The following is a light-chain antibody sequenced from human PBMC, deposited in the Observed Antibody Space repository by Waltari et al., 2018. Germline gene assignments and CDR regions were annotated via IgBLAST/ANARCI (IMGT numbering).Light chain of an antibody. J-gene: IGKJ1*01. CDR2: GAS. CDR1: QSISNK. V-gene: IGKV3-15*01. CDR3: HQYTDWPPT. Sequence: ETVMTQSPATLSVSPGERATLSCRASQSISNKLAWYQQKTGQAPRLLIYGASTRATGFPASVGGSRSGTEVTLTISSLQSEDFAVYYCHQYTDWPPTFGQGTKVEVK.